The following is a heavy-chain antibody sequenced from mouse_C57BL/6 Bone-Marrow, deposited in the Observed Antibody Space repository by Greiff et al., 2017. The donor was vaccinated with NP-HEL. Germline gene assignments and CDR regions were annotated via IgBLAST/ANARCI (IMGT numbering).Heavy chain of an antibody. D-gene: IGHD1-1*01. CDR1: GYTFTSYW. CDR2: IYPGSGST. Sequence: QVQLKQPGAELVKPGASVKMSCKASGYTFTSYWITWVKQRPGQGLEWIGDIYPGSGSTNYNEKFKSKATLTVDPSSSTAYLQLSSLTSEDSAVYYCARWDYYGSSHWYFDVWGTGTTVTVSS. V-gene: IGHV1-55*01. CDR3: ARWDYYGSSHWYFDV. J-gene: IGHJ1*03.